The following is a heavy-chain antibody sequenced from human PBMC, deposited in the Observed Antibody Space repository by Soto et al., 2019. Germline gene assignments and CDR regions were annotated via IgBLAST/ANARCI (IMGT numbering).Heavy chain of an antibody. J-gene: IGHJ5*01. CDR2: VAYDGSKT. CDR1: GFTFSSNG. CDR3: ARWVGGSMYDNSGKYDS. Sequence: QVQLVESGGGVVQPGRSLRLTCAASGFTFSSNGMHGVRQAPGKGLEWVALVAYDGSKTYYGDSVRGRFTISRDNSENTLYLQMNSLRAEDTAVYYCARWVGGSMYDNSGKYDSWGQGTLVTVSS. V-gene: IGHV3-30*03. D-gene: IGHD3-22*01.